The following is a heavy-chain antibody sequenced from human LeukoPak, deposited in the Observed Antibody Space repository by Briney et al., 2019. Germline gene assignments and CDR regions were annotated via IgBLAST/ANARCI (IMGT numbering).Heavy chain of an antibody. V-gene: IGHV3-23*01. D-gene: IGHD2-15*01. Sequence: GGSLRLSCAASGFTFSSYAMSWVRQAPGKGLEWVSAISGSGGSTYYADSVKGRFTISRDNSKNTLYLQMNGLRAEDTAVYYCANSFLLAAQRGVDYWGQGTLVTVSS. J-gene: IGHJ4*02. CDR3: ANSFLLAAQRGVDY. CDR1: GFTFSSYA. CDR2: ISGSGGST.